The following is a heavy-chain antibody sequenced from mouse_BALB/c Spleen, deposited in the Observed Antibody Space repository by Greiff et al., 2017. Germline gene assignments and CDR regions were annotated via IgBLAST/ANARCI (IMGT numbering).Heavy chain of an antibody. D-gene: IGHD1-1*01. CDR1: GFNIKDTY. Sequence: VHVKQSGAELVKPGASVKLSCTASGFNIKDTYLHWVKQRPEQGLEWIGRIDPANGNTKYDPKFQGKATITADTSSNTAYLQLSSLTSEDTAVYYCAPTTVSRYWYFDVWGAGTTVTVSS. V-gene: IGHV14-3*02. CDR3: APTTVSRYWYFDV. J-gene: IGHJ1*01. CDR2: IDPANGNT.